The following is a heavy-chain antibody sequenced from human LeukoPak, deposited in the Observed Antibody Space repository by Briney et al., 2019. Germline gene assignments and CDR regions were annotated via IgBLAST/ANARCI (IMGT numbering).Heavy chain of an antibody. CDR2: IYYSGST. CDR3: ARHSSGWYGYYYYYMDV. Sequence: SETLSLTCTVSGGSISSYYWSWIRQPPGKGLEWIGYIYYSGSTNHNPSLKSRVTISVDTSKNQFSLKLSSVTAADTAVYYCARHSSGWYGYYYYYMDVWGKGTTVTVSS. V-gene: IGHV4-59*08. CDR1: GGSISSYY. D-gene: IGHD6-19*01. J-gene: IGHJ6*03.